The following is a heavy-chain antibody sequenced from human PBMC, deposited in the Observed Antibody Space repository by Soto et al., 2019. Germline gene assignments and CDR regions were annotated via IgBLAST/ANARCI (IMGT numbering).Heavy chain of an antibody. D-gene: IGHD3-22*01. J-gene: IGHJ6*03. V-gene: IGHV5-51*03. CDR3: ARCPIEVVGVYYYYYYMDV. CDR2: IYPGDSDT. Sequence: EVQLVQSGAEVKKPGESLKISCKGSGYSFTSYWIGWVRQMPGKGLEWMGIIYPGDSDTRYSPSFQGQVTISADKSISTAYLQWSSLKASDTAMYYCARCPIEVVGVYYYYYYMDVWGKGTTVTVSS. CDR1: GYSFTSYW.